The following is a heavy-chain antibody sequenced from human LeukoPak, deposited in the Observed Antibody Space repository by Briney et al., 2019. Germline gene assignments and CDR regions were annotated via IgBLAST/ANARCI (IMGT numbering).Heavy chain of an antibody. CDR3: ARAYYDSSGYLPAYFDY. V-gene: IGHV3-11*01. D-gene: IGHD3-22*01. CDR2: FRSSGKPI. J-gene: IGHJ4*02. Sequence: GGSRRLSSAASGFTFSVYYMSWIRPAQGKGLEWVAYFRSSGKPIHYSDAVKGPFTNSRDNAQNSLSLQMDSLRAEHTAVYYCARAYYDSSGYLPAYFDYCGEGALVSDSS. CDR1: GFTFSVYY.